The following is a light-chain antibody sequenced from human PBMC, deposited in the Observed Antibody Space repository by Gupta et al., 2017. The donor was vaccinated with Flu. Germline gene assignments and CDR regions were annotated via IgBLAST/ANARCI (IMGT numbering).Light chain of an antibody. J-gene: IGLJ3*02. V-gene: IGLV1-51*02. Sequence: LPGTAPKLLIYENNKRPSGIPDRFSGSKSGTSATLDLSGLQTGDAADYSCGTWDSGLSTGPFGGGTKVTVL. CDR3: GTWDSGLSTGP. CDR2: ENN.